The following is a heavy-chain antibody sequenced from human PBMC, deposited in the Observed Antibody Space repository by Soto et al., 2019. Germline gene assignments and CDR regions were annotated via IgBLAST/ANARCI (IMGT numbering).Heavy chain of an antibody. V-gene: IGHV3-23*01. CDR3: AKDPSPIYCTNGVCYETDY. Sequence: PGGSLRLSCAASGFTFSSYAMSWVRQAPGKGLEWVSAISGSGGSTYYADSVKGRFTISRDNSKNTLYLQMNSLRAEDTAVYYCAKDPSPIYCTNGVCYETDYWGQGTLVTVSS. D-gene: IGHD2-8*01. CDR1: GFTFSSYA. J-gene: IGHJ4*02. CDR2: ISGSGGST.